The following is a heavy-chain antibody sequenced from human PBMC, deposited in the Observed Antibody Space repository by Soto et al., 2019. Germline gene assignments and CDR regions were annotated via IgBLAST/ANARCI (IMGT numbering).Heavy chain of an antibody. Sequence: GGSLRLSCAASGFAFSSHPMSWVRQAPEKGLEWVAGISDGGDLTYNADSVRGRFTISRDNSRNTLYLQMNSLRAEDTAVCYCARRVIGSSRAFDIWGQGTMVTV. D-gene: IGHD3-10*01. V-gene: IGHV3-23*01. J-gene: IGHJ3*02. CDR3: ARRVIGSSRAFDI. CDR2: ISDGGDLT. CDR1: GFAFSSHP.